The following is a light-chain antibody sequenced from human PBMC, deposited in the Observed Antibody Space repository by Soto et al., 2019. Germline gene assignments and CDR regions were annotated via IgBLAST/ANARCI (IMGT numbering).Light chain of an antibody. CDR1: SSDVGGYKF. CDR3: SSYEGSNNLL. Sequence: QSVLTQPPSASGSPGQSVTISCTGTSSDVGGYKFVSWYQQHPGKVPKLIIYEVNKRPSGVPDRFSGSKSGNTASLTVSGLQAEDEADYYCSSYEGSNNLLFGGRTKRTVL. V-gene: IGLV2-8*01. CDR2: EVN. J-gene: IGLJ2*01.